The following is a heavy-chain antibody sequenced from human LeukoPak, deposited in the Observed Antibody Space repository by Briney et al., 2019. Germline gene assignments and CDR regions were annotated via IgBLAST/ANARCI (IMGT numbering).Heavy chain of an antibody. CDR1: GGTFSSYA. Sequence: ASVKVSCKASGGTFSSYAISWLRQAPGQGLEWMGRIIPILGIANYAQKFQSRVTITADKSTSTAYMELSSLRSEHTAVYYCARSASAQYQLLSFDYWGQGTLVTVSS. V-gene: IGHV1-69*04. J-gene: IGHJ4*02. CDR2: IIPILGIA. D-gene: IGHD2-2*01. CDR3: ARSASAQYQLLSFDY.